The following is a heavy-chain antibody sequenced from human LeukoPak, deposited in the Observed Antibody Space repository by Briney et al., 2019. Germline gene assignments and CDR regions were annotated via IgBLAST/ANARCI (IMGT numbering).Heavy chain of an antibody. Sequence: SETLSLTCTVSGVSISSSSYYWGWIRQPPGKGLEWIGSIYYSGSTYYNPSLKSRVTISVDTSKNQFSLKLSSVTAADTAVYYCASDLYYYDSSGYPSWGQGTLVTVSS. V-gene: IGHV4-39*01. D-gene: IGHD3-22*01. CDR2: IYYSGST. J-gene: IGHJ4*02. CDR3: ASDLYYYDSSGYPS. CDR1: GVSISSSSYY.